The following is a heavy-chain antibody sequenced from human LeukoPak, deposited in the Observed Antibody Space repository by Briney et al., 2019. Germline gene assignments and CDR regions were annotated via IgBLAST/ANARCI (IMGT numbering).Heavy chain of an antibody. CDR1: GGSISTSIYY. D-gene: IGHD3-22*01. J-gene: IGHJ3*02. V-gene: IGHV4-39*01. CDR2: INYSGTT. Sequence: SGTLSLTCTASGGSISTSIYYWGWIRQPPEKGLEWIGSINYSGTTYYNPSLKSRVTISVDTSKNQFSLKLSSVTAADTAVYYCARHNGPYYYDSSGYSDKKYAFDIWGQGTMVTVSS. CDR3: ARHNGPYYYDSSGYSDKKYAFDI.